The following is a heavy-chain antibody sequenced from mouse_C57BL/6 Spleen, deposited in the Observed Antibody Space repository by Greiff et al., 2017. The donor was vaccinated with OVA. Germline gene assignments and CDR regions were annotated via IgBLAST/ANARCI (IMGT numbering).Heavy chain of an antibody. Sequence: GYISYDGSNNYNPSLKNRISITRDTSKNQFFLKLNSVTTEDTATYYCASIYGNAWFAYWGQGTLVTVSA. CDR2: ISYDGSN. D-gene: IGHD2-1*01. V-gene: IGHV3-6*01. CDR3: ASIYGNAWFAY. J-gene: IGHJ3*01.